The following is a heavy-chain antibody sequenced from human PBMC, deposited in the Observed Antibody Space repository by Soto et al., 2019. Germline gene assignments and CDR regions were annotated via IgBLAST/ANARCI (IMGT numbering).Heavy chain of an antibody. Sequence: SETLSLTCAVYGGSFSGYYWSWIRQPPGKGLEWIGEINHSGSTNYNPSLKSRVTISVDTSKNQFSLKLSSVTAADTAVYYCARGSPAAAGAFDIWGQGTMVTVSS. D-gene: IGHD6-13*01. CDR1: GGSFSGYY. J-gene: IGHJ3*02. CDR2: INHSGST. V-gene: IGHV4-34*01. CDR3: ARGSPAAAGAFDI.